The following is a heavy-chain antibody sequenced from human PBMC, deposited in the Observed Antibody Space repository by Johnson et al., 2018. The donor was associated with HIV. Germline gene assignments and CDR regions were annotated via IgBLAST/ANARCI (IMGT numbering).Heavy chain of an antibody. CDR3: AKGLGNREPDSTMGAFDI. CDR1: GITLDDYA. V-gene: IGHV3-9*01. J-gene: IGHJ3*02. CDR2: ITWNSYIV. D-gene: IGHD7-27*01. Sequence: EVQLVESGGGLVQPWGSLGLFCSASGITLDDYAMHWVRQPPGKGLEWVAGITWNSYIVDYADSVKGRVTISRDTAKNSLYLQMNSLRAEDTAVYYCAKGLGNREPDSTMGAFDIWGQGTMVTVSS.